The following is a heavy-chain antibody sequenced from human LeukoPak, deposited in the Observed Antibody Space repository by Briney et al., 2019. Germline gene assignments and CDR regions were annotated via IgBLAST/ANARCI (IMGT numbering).Heavy chain of an antibody. Sequence: GGSLRLSCAASGFTVSSNYMSWVRQAPGKGLEWVSVIYSGGSTYYADSVKGRFTISRDNSKNTLYLQMNSLRAEDTAVYYCATSAHYYDILTGYYLYYMDVWGKGTTVTISS. V-gene: IGHV3-53*01. CDR2: IYSGGST. CDR1: GFTVSSNY. D-gene: IGHD3-9*01. CDR3: ATSAHYYDILTGYYLYYMDV. J-gene: IGHJ6*03.